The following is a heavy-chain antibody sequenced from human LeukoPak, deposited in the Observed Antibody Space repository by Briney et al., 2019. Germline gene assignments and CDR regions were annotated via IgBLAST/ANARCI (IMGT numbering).Heavy chain of an antibody. V-gene: IGHV1-46*01. D-gene: IGHD5-18*01. CDR2: INPSGGST. J-gene: IGHJ4*02. CDR3: ASATQYSYGSLVY. Sequence: GASVKVSCKASGYTFTSYGISWVRQAPGQGLEWMGIINPSGGSTSYAQKFQGRVTMTRDTSTSTVYMELSSLRSEDTAVYYCASATQYSYGSLVYWGQGTLVTVSS. CDR1: GYTFTSYG.